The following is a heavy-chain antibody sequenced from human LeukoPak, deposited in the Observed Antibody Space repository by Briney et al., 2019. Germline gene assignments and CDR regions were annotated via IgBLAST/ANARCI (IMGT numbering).Heavy chain of an antibody. CDR1: GFTIFNYW. V-gene: IGHV3-7*01. CDR3: ARDVDYANPRHDY. CDR2: INLDGSQK. Sequence: GGSLRLSCATSGFTIFNYWMSWVRQAPGKGLEWVANINLDGSQKYYVDSLKGRFTISRDNAKNSVYLQMNSLRAEDTAVYYCARDVDYANPRHDYWGQGTLVTVSS. J-gene: IGHJ4*02. D-gene: IGHD4/OR15-4a*01.